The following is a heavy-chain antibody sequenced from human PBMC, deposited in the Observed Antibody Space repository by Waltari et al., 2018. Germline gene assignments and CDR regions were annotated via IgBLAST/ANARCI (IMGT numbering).Heavy chain of an antibody. Sequence: QVQLQESGPGLVKPSETLSLTCTVSGGSISSSYWSWIRTPPGKGLEWIGYIYYSGSTNYNPSLKSRVTISVDTSKNQFALKLSSVTAADTAVYYCARARGSNDYYYYMDVWGKGTTVTVSS. CDR2: IYYSGST. CDR3: ARARGSNDYYYYMDV. V-gene: IGHV4-59*01. J-gene: IGHJ6*03. D-gene: IGHD3-16*01. CDR1: GGSISSSY.